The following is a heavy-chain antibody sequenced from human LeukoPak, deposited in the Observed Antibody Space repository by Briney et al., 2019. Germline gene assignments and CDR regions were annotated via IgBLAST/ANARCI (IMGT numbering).Heavy chain of an antibody. D-gene: IGHD4/OR15-4a*01. J-gene: IGHJ1*01. Sequence: SVKVSCKASGGTVRRYAVNWVRQAPGQGLEWMGGIVPMSGITVYAQKFQGRVTVSTDESTNTDYMEVSSLTSEDTAVYYCTTYGGNTAEYFQYWARAPWSPSPQ. CDR1: GGTVRRYA. CDR2: IVPMSGIT. V-gene: IGHV1-69*05. CDR3: TTYGGNTAEYFQY.